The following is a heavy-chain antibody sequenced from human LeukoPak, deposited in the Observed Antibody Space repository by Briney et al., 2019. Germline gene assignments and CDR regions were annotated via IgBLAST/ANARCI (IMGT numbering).Heavy chain of an antibody. J-gene: IGHJ4*02. CDR2: ISYSGST. CDR3: AREYSTSWTYYFDY. CDR1: DGPNTGYY. V-gene: IGHV4-59*12. Sequence: KPSDTLSLTRTVSDGPNTGYYWGWIRPPPGKGREWIGHISYSGSTNYKHSLTHRVTLSVDRSKNHFSLQLDSVPAADTAVYYCAREYSTSWTYYFDYWGQGALVTVSS. D-gene: IGHD6-13*01.